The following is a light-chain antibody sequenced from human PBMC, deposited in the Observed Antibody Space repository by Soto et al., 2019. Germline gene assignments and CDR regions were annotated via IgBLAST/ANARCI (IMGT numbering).Light chain of an antibody. CDR1: QSVSSSY. J-gene: IGKJ5*01. CDR3: QQYGSSPPVT. Sequence: EIVLTQSPGTLSLSPGERATLSCRASQSVSSSYLAWYQQKPGQAPRLLIYGASSRATGIPDRFSGSGSGTDSTLTISRLEPEDFAVYYCQQYGSSPPVTFVQGTRLEIK. CDR2: GAS. V-gene: IGKV3-20*01.